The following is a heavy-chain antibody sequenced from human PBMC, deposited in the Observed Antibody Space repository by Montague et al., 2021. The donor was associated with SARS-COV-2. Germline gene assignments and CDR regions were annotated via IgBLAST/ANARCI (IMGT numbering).Heavy chain of an antibody. CDR3: ASVGNYRGGS. V-gene: IGHV4-61*01. J-gene: IGHJ4*02. CDR2: IFYTGST. Sequence: SETLSLTCTVSSDSVSSSRYFWTWLRQPPGKGLEWIGYIFYTGSTNYNPSLRSRVTISVDTSNNQFSLKLKSMSAADTAVYYCASVGNYRGGSWGQGILVTVSS. D-gene: IGHD2-15*01. CDR1: SDSVSSSRYF.